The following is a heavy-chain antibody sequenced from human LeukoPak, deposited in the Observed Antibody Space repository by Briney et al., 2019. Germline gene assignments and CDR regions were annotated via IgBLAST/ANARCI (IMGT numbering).Heavy chain of an antibody. Sequence: GGSLRLSCAASGFTFSNYGMHWVRQAPGKGMEWVSVISYDGSNKYYADSVKGRFTISRDNSKNTLYLQMNSLRAEDTAMYYCAKNSGSTALWGQGTLVTVSS. CDR2: ISYDGSNK. V-gene: IGHV3-30*18. J-gene: IGHJ4*02. CDR3: AKNSGSTAL. CDR1: GFTFSNYG. D-gene: IGHD1-26*01.